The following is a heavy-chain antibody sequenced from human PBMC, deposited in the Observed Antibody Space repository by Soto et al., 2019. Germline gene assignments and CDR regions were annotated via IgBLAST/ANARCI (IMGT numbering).Heavy chain of an antibody. J-gene: IGHJ4*02. CDR1: GFTFSSYA. CDR2: ISGSGGST. V-gene: IGHV3-23*01. Sequence: GGSLRLSCAASGFTFSSYAMSWVRQAPGKGLEWVSAISGSGGSTYYADSVKGRFTISRDNAKNSLYLQMNSLRAEDTAVYYCARGGYSYGPGFDWGQGTLVTVSS. CDR3: ARGGYSYGPGFD. D-gene: IGHD5-18*01.